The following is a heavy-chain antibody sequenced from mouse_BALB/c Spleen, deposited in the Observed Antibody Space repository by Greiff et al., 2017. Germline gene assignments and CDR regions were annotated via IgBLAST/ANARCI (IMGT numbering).Heavy chain of an antibody. CDR1: GFSLTSYG. Sequence: QVHVKQSGPGLVQPSQSLSITCTVSGFSLTSYGVHWVRQSPGKGLEWLGVIWSGGSTDYNAAFISRLSISKDNSKSQVFLKMNSLQTDDTAMYYCARDLITTVVAPDYWGQGTTLTVSS. J-gene: IGHJ2*01. CDR3: ARDLITTVVAPDY. D-gene: IGHD1-1*01. V-gene: IGHV2-2*01. CDR2: IWSGGST.